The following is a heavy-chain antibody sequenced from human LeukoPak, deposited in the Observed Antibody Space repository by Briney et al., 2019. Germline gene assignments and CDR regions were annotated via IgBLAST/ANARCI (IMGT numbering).Heavy chain of an antibody. CDR1: GFTFSNAW. J-gene: IGHJ4*02. CDR3: TTGLQRGLAVPGTGGFDY. D-gene: IGHD6-19*01. Sequence: GGSLILSCAASGFTFSNAWMNWVRQAPGGGLEWVGHIKSKSHGGTTDYGAPVRGRFSISGDDSKNTLYLQMNSLKSEDTAVYYCTTGLQRGLAVPGTGGFDYWGPGALVTVSS. V-gene: IGHV3-15*01. CDR2: IKSKSHGGTT.